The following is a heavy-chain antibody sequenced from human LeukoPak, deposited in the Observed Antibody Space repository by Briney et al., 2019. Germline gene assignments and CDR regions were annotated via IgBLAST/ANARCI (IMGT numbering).Heavy chain of an antibody. CDR1: GGSISSYY. J-gene: IGHJ4*02. Sequence: SETLSLTCTVSGGSISSYYWSWIRQPPGKGLEWIGYIYYSGSTNYNPSLKSRVTISVDTSKNQFSLKLSSVTAADTAVYYCARVTSSGYYPDYWGQGTLVTVSS. D-gene: IGHD3-22*01. CDR3: ARVTSSGYYPDY. CDR2: IYYSGST. V-gene: IGHV4-59*12.